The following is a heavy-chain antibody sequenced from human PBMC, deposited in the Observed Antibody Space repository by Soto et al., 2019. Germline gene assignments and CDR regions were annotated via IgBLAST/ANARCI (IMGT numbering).Heavy chain of an antibody. V-gene: IGHV1-69*13. CDR2: IIPIFGTA. CDR1: GGTFSSYA. J-gene: IGHJ4*02. CDR3: ASVSANTAMVYFDY. Sequence: SVKVSCKASGGTFSSYAISWVRQAPGQGLEWMGGIIPIFGTANYAQKFQGRVTITADESTSTAYMELSSLRSEDTAVYYCASVSANTAMVYFDYWGQGTLVTVSS. D-gene: IGHD5-18*01.